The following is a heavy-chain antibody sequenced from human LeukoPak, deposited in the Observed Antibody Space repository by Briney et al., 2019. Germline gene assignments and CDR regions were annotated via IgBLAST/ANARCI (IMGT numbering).Heavy chain of an antibody. CDR2: IYPGDSDT. Sequence: GESLKISCKGSGYRFTSYWIGWVRQMPGKGLEWMGIIYPGDSDTRYSPSFQGQVTISADNSISTAYLQWGSLKASDTAMYYCARLLELGAYWYFDLWGRGTLVTVSS. CDR1: GYRFTSYW. D-gene: IGHD7-27*01. V-gene: IGHV5-51*01. J-gene: IGHJ2*01. CDR3: ARLLELGAYWYFDL.